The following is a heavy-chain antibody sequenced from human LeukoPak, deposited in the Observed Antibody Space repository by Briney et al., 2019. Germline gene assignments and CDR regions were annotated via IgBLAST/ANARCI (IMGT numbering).Heavy chain of an antibody. J-gene: IGHJ4*02. CDR1: GFTFSSYW. V-gene: IGHV3-74*01. Sequence: GGSLRLSCAASGFTFSSYWMHWVRQAPGKGLVWVSLINSDGSSTSYADSVKGRFTISRDNAKNTLYLQMNSLRAEDTAVYYCARAYSGSYPPYYFDYWGQGTLVTVSS. CDR3: ARAYSGSYPPYYFDY. D-gene: IGHD1-26*01. CDR2: INSDGSST.